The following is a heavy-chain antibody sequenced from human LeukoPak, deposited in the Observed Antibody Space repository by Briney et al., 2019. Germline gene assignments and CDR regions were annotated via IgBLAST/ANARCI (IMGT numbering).Heavy chain of an antibody. Sequence: ASVKVSCKASGYTFTGYFIHWVRQAPGQGLEWMGWINPNNGGTKYAQKFQDRVTMTRDTSISTAYMELSSLRSDDTAVYYCARQYYYDPHFDYWGQGTLVTVSS. V-gene: IGHV1-2*02. CDR1: GYTFTGYF. CDR2: INPNNGGT. J-gene: IGHJ4*02. CDR3: ARQYYYDPHFDY. D-gene: IGHD3-22*01.